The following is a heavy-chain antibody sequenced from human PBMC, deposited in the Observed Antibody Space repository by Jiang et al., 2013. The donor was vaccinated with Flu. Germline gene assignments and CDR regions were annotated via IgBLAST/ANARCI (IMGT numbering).Heavy chain of an antibody. CDR2: INPNSGDT. CDR1: GYTFTGLY. D-gene: IGHD6-13*01. J-gene: IGHJ4*02. V-gene: IGHV1-2*02. CDR3: ARDSAAAIDY. Sequence: SGAEVKKPGASVKVSCKASGYTFTGLYMHWVRQAPGQGLEWMGWINPNSGDTDYAQKFQGRVTMTRDTSISTAYMELHRLGSDDTAVYYCARDSAAAIDYWGQGTLVTVSS.